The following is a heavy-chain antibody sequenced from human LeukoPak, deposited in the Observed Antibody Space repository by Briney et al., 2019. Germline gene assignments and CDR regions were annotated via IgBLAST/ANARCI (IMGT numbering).Heavy chain of an antibody. J-gene: IGHJ4*02. CDR1: GYTFVGYY. Sequence: ASVKVSRKASGYTFVGYYLHWVRQAPGQGLEWMAWIDPYTGNTHYAQKFQGRITVTRDTSVSTTYMELSWLTSDDTARYYCAREYSASEHWGQGTLVTVSS. V-gene: IGHV1-2*02. CDR2: IDPYTGNT. D-gene: IGHD5-12*01. CDR3: AREYSASEH.